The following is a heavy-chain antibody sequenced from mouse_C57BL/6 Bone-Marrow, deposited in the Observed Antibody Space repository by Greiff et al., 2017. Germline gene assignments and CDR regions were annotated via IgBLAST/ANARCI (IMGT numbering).Heavy chain of an antibody. CDR1: GYTFTSYW. CDR2: IHPSDNDT. CDR3: AILTPVAMDY. Sequence: QVQLQQPGAELVKPGASVKVSCKASGYTFTSYWMHWVKQRPGQGLEWIGRIHPSDNDTNYNQKFKGKATLTVDKSSSTAYMQLHSLTSEDSAVYYCAILTPVAMDYGGLGTSVTVYS. V-gene: IGHV1-74*01. J-gene: IGHJ4*01. D-gene: IGHD2-13*01.